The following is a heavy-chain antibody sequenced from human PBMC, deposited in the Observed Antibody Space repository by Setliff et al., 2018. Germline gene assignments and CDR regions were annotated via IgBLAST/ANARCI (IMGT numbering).Heavy chain of an antibody. CDR3: ARLGRNNSAPPGDY. CDR2: INTNTGNP. Sequence: ASVKVSCKVSGYTFTVYTMNRVRQAPGQGLEWLGWINTNTGNPTYAQGFTGRFVFSLDTSVSTTYLQISSLKAEDTAVYYCARLGRNNSAPPGDYWGQGTLVTVSS. J-gene: IGHJ4*02. D-gene: IGHD6-25*01. V-gene: IGHV7-4-1*02. CDR1: GYTFTVYT.